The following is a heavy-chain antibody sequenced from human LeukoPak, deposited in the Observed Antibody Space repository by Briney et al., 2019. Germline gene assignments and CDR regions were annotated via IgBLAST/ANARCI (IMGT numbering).Heavy chain of an antibody. D-gene: IGHD3-22*01. CDR2: INRGATYI. CDR1: EFTFSSYS. J-gene: IGHJ4*02. V-gene: IGHV3-21*01. Sequence: PGGSLRLSCTVSEFTFSSYSMNWVRQAPGKGLEWVASINRGATYIYYADSMKGRFTISRDDAKSSLYLQMNSLRAEDTAVYYCVRLRRNSDSSGYYYYYDYWGQGILVTVS. CDR3: VRLRRNSDSSGYYYYYDY.